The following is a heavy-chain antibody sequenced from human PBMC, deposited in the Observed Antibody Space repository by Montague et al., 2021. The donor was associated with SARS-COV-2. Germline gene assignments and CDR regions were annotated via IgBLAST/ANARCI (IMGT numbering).Heavy chain of an antibody. J-gene: IGHJ4*02. V-gene: IGHV4-31*03. Sequence: TLSLTCTVSGGSISSGGYYWSWIRQHPGKGLEWIGYIYYSGSTXYNPSLKSRVTISVDTSKNQFSPKLSSVTAADTAVYYCARDGRRTTVTPRGVITLHYFDYWGQGTLVTVSS. CDR1: GGSISSGGYY. CDR2: IYYSGST. CDR3: ARDGRRTTVTPRGVITLHYFDY. D-gene: IGHD4-17*01.